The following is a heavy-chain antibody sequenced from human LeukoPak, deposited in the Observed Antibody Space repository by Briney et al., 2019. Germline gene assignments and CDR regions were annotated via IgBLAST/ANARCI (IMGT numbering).Heavy chain of an antibody. V-gene: IGHV3-23*01. D-gene: IGHD4-17*01. J-gene: IGHJ6*03. CDR2: ISGSGGST. CDR3: AKVGQDDYGDYGYYYYYMDV. Sequence: GGSLRLSCAASGFTFSSYGMSWVRQAPGKGLEWVSAISGSGGSTYYADSVKGRFTTSRDNSKNTLYLQMNSLRAEDTAVYYCAKVGQDDYGDYGYYYYYMDVWGKGTTVTISS. CDR1: GFTFSSYG.